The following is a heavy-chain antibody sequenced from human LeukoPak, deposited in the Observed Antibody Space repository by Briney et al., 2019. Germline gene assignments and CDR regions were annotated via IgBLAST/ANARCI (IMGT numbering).Heavy chain of an antibody. V-gene: IGHV4-4*02. CDR2: IYHSGST. J-gene: IGHJ3*02. D-gene: IGHD6-19*01. CDR3: ASGEARGWFGRNDAFDI. CDR1: GGSISSSNW. Sequence: PSETLSLTCAVSGGSISSSNWWSWVRQPPGQGLEWIGEIYHSGSTNYNPSLKSRVTISVDKSKNQFSLKLSSVTAADTAVYYCASGEARGWFGRNDAFDIWGQGTMVTVSS.